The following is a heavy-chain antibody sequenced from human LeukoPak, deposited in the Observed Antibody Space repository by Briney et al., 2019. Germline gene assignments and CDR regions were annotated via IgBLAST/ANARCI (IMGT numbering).Heavy chain of an antibody. J-gene: IGHJ3*02. V-gene: IGHV3-23*01. CDR3: AKGMLNYGGAFDI. CDR1: GFTFRSYA. D-gene: IGHD1-7*01. Sequence: GVSLRLSCAASGFTFRSYAMSWVRQAPGKGLEWVSAISGSGGSTYYADSVKGRFTISRDNSKNTLYLQMNSLRAEDTAVYYCAKGMLNYGGAFDIWGQGTMVTVSS. CDR2: ISGSGGST.